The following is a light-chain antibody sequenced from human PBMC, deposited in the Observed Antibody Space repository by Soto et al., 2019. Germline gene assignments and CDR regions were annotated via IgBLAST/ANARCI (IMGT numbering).Light chain of an antibody. CDR1: SSNIGSNY. CDR3: ATWDVSLSAWV. CDR2: KNN. J-gene: IGLJ3*02. Sequence: QSVLTQPPSASGTPGQRVTISCSGSSSNIGSNYVYWYQQLPGTAPKLLIYKNNQRPSGVPDRFSGSKAGTSASLAISGLRSEDDADYYCATWDVSLSAWVFGGGTKLTV. V-gene: IGLV1-47*01.